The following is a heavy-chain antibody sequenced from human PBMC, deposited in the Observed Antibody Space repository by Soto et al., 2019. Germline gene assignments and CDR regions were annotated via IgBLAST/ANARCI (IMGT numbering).Heavy chain of an antibody. V-gene: IGHV5-51*01. CDR3: ARHEATYYNFYGMEF. CDR2: IHPGESDT. Sequence: GGSLKISCKSYGYSFTTYWIAWVRQMPGKGLEWMGSIHPGESDTRYRPSFQGQVTISADRSITTAYLQWSSLKASDTALYYCARHEATYYNFYGMEFWCQGTTVTVS. J-gene: IGHJ6*02. CDR1: GYSFTTYW.